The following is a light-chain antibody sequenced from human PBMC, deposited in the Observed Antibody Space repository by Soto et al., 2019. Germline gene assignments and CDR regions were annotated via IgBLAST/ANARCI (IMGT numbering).Light chain of an antibody. CDR2: GAS. Sequence: EIVMTQSPATLSVSPGERASLSCRASQSVSINLAWYQQKPGQAPRLLIYGASTRATGIPARFSGSGSGTEFTLTISSLQSEDFAVYYCQHYDNWPPWTGGQGTKVEIK. CDR1: QSVSIN. J-gene: IGKJ1*01. V-gene: IGKV3-15*01. CDR3: QHYDNWPPWT.